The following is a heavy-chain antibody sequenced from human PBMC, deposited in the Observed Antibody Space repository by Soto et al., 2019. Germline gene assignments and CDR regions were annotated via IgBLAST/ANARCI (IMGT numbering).Heavy chain of an antibody. Sequence: SETLSLTCTVSGGSMSSHYLTWLRQPPGKGLEWIGYISYSGSTYYNPSLKSRVTISADTSRNQFSLKLSSVIAADTAVYYCARADPDASVGYWGQGTLGTVYS. CDR3: ARADPDASVGY. CDR2: ISYSGST. CDR1: GGSMSSHY. V-gene: IGHV4-59*11. D-gene: IGHD3-16*01. J-gene: IGHJ4*02.